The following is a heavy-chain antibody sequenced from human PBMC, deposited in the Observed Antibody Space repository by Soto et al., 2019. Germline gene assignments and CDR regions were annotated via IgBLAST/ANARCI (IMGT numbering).Heavy chain of an antibody. J-gene: IGHJ4*02. D-gene: IGHD3-22*01. Sequence: QVQLQESGPGLVKPSQTLSLTCTVSGGSISSGDYYWSWIRQPPGKGLEWIGYIYYSGSTYYNPSLKSRVTISVDTSKNQFSLKLSSVTAADTAVYYCARGPYYYDSSGYLIYYFDYWGQGTLVTVSS. CDR3: ARGPYYYDSSGYLIYYFDY. V-gene: IGHV4-30-4*01. CDR1: GGSISSGDYY. CDR2: IYYSGST.